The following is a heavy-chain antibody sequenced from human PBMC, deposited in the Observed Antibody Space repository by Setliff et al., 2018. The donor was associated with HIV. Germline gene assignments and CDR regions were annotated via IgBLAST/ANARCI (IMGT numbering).Heavy chain of an antibody. Sequence: ASVKVSCKPSGYTFTTYGLSWVRQAPGQGLEWMGWISTYSDETSSSQKVQGRITMTTDASTSTAYMDLRSLTSDDTAVYYCATIGYCSSTSCSGPDYYFGMDVWGQGTTVTVSS. V-gene: IGHV1-18*01. J-gene: IGHJ6*02. CDR1: GYTFTTYG. D-gene: IGHD2-2*03. CDR3: ATIGYCSSTSCSGPDYYFGMDV. CDR2: ISTYSDET.